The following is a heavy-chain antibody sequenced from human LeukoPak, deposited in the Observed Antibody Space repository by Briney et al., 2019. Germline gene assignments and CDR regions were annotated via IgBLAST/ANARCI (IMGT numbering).Heavy chain of an antibody. CDR2: IRYDGSNK. Sequence: PGGSLRLSCAASGFTFSSYGMHWVRQAPGKGLEWVAFIRYDGSNKYYADSVKGRFTISRDNAKNSLYLQMNSLRAEDTAVYYCARDMVRGVRYYYYGMDVWGQGTTVTVSS. J-gene: IGHJ6*02. CDR3: ARDMVRGVRYYYYGMDV. V-gene: IGHV3-30*02. CDR1: GFTFSSYG. D-gene: IGHD3-10*01.